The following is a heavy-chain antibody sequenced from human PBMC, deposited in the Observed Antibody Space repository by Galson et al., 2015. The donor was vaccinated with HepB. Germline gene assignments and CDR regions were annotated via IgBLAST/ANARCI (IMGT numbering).Heavy chain of an antibody. Sequence: SLRLSCAASGFTFTNAWMPWVRQAPGKGLEWVGRIKSKTHGGTTDYAAPVKGTFTISRDDSKNTLYLQMNSLKTEDTAVYYCTTWNWNYGDYWGQGTLVTVSS. CDR3: TTWNWNYGDY. CDR1: GFTFTNAW. D-gene: IGHD1-7*01. V-gene: IGHV3-15*01. CDR2: IKSKTHGGTT. J-gene: IGHJ4*02.